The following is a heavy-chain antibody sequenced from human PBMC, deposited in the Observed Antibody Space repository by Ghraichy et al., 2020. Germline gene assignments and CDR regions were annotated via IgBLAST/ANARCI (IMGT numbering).Heavy chain of an antibody. V-gene: IGHV1-18*01. CDR1: GYTFTSYG. CDR2: ISAYNGNT. D-gene: IGHD3-16*02. Sequence: ASVKVSCKASGYTFTSYGISWVRQAPGQGLEWMGWISAYNGNTNYAQKLQGRVTMTTDTSTSTAYMELRSLRSDDTAVYYCARVAPPYDYIWGSYRYGYFDYWGQGTLVTVSS. J-gene: IGHJ4*02. CDR3: ARVAPPYDYIWGSYRYGYFDY.